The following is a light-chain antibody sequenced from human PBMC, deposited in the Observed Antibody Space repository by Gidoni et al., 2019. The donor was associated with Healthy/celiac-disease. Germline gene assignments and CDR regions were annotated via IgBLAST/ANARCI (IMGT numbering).Light chain of an antibody. J-gene: IGKJ2*01. CDR3: QQYGSSPNT. CDR2: GAS. CDR1: QSVSSSY. Sequence: EIVLTQSPGTLSLSPGERATLSCRASQSVSSSYLALYQQKPGHSPRLLIYGASSRATGIPDRFSGSGSGTDFTLTISRLEPEDFAVYYCQQYGSSPNTFGQGTKLEIK. V-gene: IGKV3-20*01.